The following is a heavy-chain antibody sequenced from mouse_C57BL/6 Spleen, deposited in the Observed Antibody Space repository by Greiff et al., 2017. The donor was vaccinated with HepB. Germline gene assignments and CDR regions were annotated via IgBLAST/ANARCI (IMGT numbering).Heavy chain of an antibody. D-gene: IGHD2-4*01. CDR2: ISDGGSYT. CDR3: ARDGDYGLDY. Sequence: EVQVVESGGGLVKPGGSLKLSCAASGFTFSSYAMSWVRQTPEKRLEWVATISDGGSYTYYPDNVKGRFTISRDNAKNNLYLQMSHLKSEDTAMYYCARDGDYGLDYWGQGTTLTVSS. V-gene: IGHV5-4*01. CDR1: GFTFSSYA. J-gene: IGHJ2*01.